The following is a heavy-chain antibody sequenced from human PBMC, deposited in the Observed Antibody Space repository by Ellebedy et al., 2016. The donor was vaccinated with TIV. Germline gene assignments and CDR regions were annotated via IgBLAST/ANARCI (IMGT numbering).Heavy chain of an antibody. V-gene: IGHV1-69*10. CDR3: ARQMIVVVWSPGYAFDI. Sequence: SVKVSCXASGGTFSSYAISWVRQAPGQGLEWMGGIIPILGIANYAQKFQGRVTITADKSTSTAYMELSSLRSEDTAVYYCARQMIVVVWSPGYAFDIWGQGTMVTVSS. J-gene: IGHJ3*02. D-gene: IGHD3-22*01. CDR2: IIPILGIA. CDR1: GGTFSSYA.